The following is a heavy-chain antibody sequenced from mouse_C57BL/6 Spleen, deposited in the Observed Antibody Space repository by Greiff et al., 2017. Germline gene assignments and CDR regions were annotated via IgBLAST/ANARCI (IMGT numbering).Heavy chain of an antibody. CDR3: ARGNWDGGYFDY. D-gene: IGHD4-1*02. CDR1: GYTFTSYW. Sequence: QVQLQQPGAELVKPGASVKLSCKASGYTFTSYWMHRVKQRPGQGLEWIGMIHPNSGSTNYNEKFKSKATLTVDKSSSTAYMQLSSLTSEDSAVYYCARGNWDGGYFDYWGQGTTLTVSS. CDR2: IHPNSGST. J-gene: IGHJ2*01. V-gene: IGHV1-64*01.